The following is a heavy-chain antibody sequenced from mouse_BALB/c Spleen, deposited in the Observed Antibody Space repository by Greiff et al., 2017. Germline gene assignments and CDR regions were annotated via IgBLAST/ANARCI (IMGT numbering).Heavy chain of an antibody. V-gene: IGHV5-6-5*01. CDR1: GFTFSSYA. Sequence: EVQVVESGGGLVRPGGSLKLSCAASGFTFSSYAMSWVRQTPEKRLEWVASISSGGSTYYPDSVKGRFTISRDNARNILYLQMSSLRSEDTAMYYCARRGGNYGYFDYWGQGTTLTVSS. CDR2: ISSGGST. D-gene: IGHD2-1*01. J-gene: IGHJ2*01. CDR3: ARRGGNYGYFDY.